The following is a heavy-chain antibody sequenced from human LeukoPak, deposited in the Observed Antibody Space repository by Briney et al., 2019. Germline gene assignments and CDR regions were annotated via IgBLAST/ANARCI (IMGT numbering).Heavy chain of an antibody. Sequence: PGGSLRLSCAASGFTFSSYAMTWVRQAPGKGLEWVSTVTGSGTSTFYADSVKDRFIISRDISKNTLFVQMNNLRVEDTAVYYCAKDRFGSGTDSALGLWGQGTMVTVSS. CDR2: VTGSGTST. D-gene: IGHD3-10*01. CDR3: AKDRFGSGTDSALGL. V-gene: IGHV3-23*01. J-gene: IGHJ3*01. CDR1: GFTFSSYA.